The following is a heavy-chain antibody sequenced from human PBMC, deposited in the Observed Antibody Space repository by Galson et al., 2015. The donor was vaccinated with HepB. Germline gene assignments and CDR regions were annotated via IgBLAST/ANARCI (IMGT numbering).Heavy chain of an antibody. Sequence: SLRLSCAASRFTFSSYAMSWVRQAPGKGLEWVSTITTGGDITYYAESVKGRFTISRDNSKNTLYLQMNSLRAEDTAVYYCTRAPDCGGGSCDSFHYYGMHVWGQGTTVTVSS. CDR2: ITTGGDIT. D-gene: IGHD2-15*01. J-gene: IGHJ6*02. CDR3: TRAPDCGGGSCDSFHYYGMHV. CDR1: RFTFSSYA. V-gene: IGHV3-23*01.